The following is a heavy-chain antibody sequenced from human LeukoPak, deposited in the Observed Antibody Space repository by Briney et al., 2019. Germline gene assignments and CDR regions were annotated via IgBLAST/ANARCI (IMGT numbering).Heavy chain of an antibody. D-gene: IGHD3-10*01. CDR1: GGSFSGYY. V-gene: IGHV4-34*01. CDR2: INHSGST. Sequence: TSETLSLTCAVYGGSFSGYYWSWIRQPPGKGLEWIGEINHSGSTNYNPSLKSRVTISVDTSKNQFSLKLSSVTAADTAVYCCAIPLDVGGSGSPGFDPWGQGTLVTVSS. J-gene: IGHJ5*02. CDR3: AIPLDVGGSGSPGFDP.